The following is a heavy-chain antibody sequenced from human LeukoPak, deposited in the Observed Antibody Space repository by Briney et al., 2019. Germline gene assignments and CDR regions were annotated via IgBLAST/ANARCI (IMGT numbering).Heavy chain of an antibody. Sequence: ASVKVSCKASGYTFTRYDISWVRQATGQGLEWMGWINPKSGNTDHAQKFQGRVTITRDTSTSTAYMELSSLRSEDTAVYFCARVDGRPDYWGQGTLVTVSS. V-gene: IGHV1-8*03. D-gene: IGHD2-15*01. J-gene: IGHJ4*02. CDR1: GYTFTRYD. CDR3: ARVDGRPDY. CDR2: INPKSGNT.